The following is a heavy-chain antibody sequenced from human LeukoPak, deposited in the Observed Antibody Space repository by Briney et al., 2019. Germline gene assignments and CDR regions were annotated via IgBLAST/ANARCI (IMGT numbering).Heavy chain of an antibody. Sequence: GGSLRLSCAASRFSFTYSWMNWVRQAPGKGLEWVANINQDGSDKYYVDSVKGRFTISRDNAKNTLYLQMNSLRAEDTAVYYCAKDPLACSSTSCSPWGDAFDIWGQGTMVTVSS. D-gene: IGHD2-2*01. J-gene: IGHJ3*02. V-gene: IGHV3-7*01. CDR1: RFSFTYSW. CDR2: INQDGSDK. CDR3: AKDPLACSSTSCSPWGDAFDI.